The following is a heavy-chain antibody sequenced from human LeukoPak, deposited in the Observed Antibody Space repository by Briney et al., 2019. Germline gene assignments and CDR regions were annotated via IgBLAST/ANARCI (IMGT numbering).Heavy chain of an antibody. CDR1: GGSVSSGSYY. CDR2: IYYSGST. V-gene: IGHV4-61*01. Sequence: SETLSLTCTVSGGSVSSGSYYWSWIRQPPGKGLEWIGYIYYSGSTNYNPSLKSRVTISVDTSKNQFSLKLSSVTAADTAVYYCARVISSGWSYYFDYWGQGTLVTVSP. D-gene: IGHD6-19*01. J-gene: IGHJ4*02. CDR3: ARVISSGWSYYFDY.